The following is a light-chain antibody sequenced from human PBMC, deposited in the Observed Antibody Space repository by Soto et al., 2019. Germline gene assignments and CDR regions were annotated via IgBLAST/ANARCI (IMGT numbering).Light chain of an antibody. V-gene: IGKV3-20*01. CDR2: VAS. Sequence: EIVLTQSPGTLSLSPGERATLSCRASQSVSRSTSLAWYQEKTGQAPRLLIYVASSRAVGVPDRFSGSGSGTDFTLTISRLEPEDFAVYYCQQYGDSPLTFGGGTKVE. J-gene: IGKJ4*01. CDR3: QQYGDSPLT. CDR1: QSVSRSTS.